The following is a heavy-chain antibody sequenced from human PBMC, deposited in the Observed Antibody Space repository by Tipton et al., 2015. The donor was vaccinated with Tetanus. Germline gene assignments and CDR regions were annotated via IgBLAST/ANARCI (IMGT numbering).Heavy chain of an antibody. CDR1: GGSISSGVYY. Sequence: LRLSCTVSGGSISSGVYYWGWLRQDPGKGLEWIGRISYSGNTAYNPSLKSRVAISVDTSKNQFSLKLTSVTAADTAVYYCARRGGDFLTGYYYSWGQGTPVIVSS. CDR3: ARRGGDFLTGYYYS. V-gene: IGHV4-39*01. D-gene: IGHD3-9*01. CDR2: ISYSGNT. J-gene: IGHJ4*02.